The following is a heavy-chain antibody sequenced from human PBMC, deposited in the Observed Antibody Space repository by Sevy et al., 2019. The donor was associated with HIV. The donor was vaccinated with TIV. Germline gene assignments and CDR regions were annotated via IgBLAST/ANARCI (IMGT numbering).Heavy chain of an antibody. V-gene: IGHV3-23*01. CDR2: ISGKGGRS. D-gene: IGHD2-2*02. CDR3: AKDIVVVPAAISHFDY. CDR1: GFTFGNYA. Sequence: GGSLRLSCAASGFTFGNYAMSWVRQAPGKGLEWVSGISGKGGRSYYADSVKGRFTMSRDNSKNTLYLQMNSLRAEDTAVYYCAKDIVVVPAAISHFDYWGQGTLVTVSS. J-gene: IGHJ4*02.